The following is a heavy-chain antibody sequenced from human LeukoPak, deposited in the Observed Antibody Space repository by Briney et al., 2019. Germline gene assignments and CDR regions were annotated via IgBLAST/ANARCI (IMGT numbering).Heavy chain of an antibody. Sequence: SETLSLTCTVSGGSISSSSYYWGWIRQPPGKGLERIGSIYYSGSTYYNPSLKSRVTISVDTSKNQFSLKLSSVTAADTAVYYCARANGDSYSPGVDYWGQGTLVTVSS. D-gene: IGHD4-17*01. J-gene: IGHJ4*02. CDR3: ARANGDSYSPGVDY. CDR1: GGSISSSSYY. V-gene: IGHV4-39*07. CDR2: IYYSGST.